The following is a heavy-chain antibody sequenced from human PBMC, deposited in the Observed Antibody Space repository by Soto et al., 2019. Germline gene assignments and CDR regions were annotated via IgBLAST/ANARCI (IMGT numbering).Heavy chain of an antibody. V-gene: IGHV4-39*01. CDR1: GASISSSTYY. CDR2: IYYSGST. D-gene: IGHD1-26*01. Sequence: QLQLQESGPGLVKPSETLSLTCTVSGASISSSTYYWGWIRQPPGKGLEWIGSIYYSGSTYYDPSLKSRVTISKDTSKNQFSLKLSSVTAADTAVFYCAVGSSGNYFVYWGQGTLVTVSS. CDR3: AVGSSGNYFVY. J-gene: IGHJ4*02.